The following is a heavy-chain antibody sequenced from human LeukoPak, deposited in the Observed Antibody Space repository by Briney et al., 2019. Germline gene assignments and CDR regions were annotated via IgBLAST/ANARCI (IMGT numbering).Heavy chain of an antibody. CDR1: GGSISSSSSY. Sequence: SETLSLTCTVSGGSISSSSSYWGWIRQPPGKGLEWIGNIYYSGSTYYNPSLKSRVTISVDTSRNQFSLKLSSVTAADTAVYYCARLGGTYDAFDIWGQGTMVTVSS. D-gene: IGHD1-26*01. CDR2: IYYSGST. V-gene: IGHV4-39*01. CDR3: ARLGGTYDAFDI. J-gene: IGHJ3*02.